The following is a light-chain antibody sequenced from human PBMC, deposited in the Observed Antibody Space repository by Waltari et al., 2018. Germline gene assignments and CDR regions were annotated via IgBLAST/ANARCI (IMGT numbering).Light chain of an antibody. CDR2: EVN. V-gene: IGLV2-14*01. Sequence: QSALTQPASVSGSPGQSITISCTGSSSDVGGYNYAPWYQQYPGKVPKIMIYEVNNRPSGVSSRFSGSKSGNTASLTISGLQADDEADYYCSSFTSRHLYVFGTGTAVTVL. CDR1: SSDVGGYNY. J-gene: IGLJ1*01. CDR3: SSFTSRHLYV.